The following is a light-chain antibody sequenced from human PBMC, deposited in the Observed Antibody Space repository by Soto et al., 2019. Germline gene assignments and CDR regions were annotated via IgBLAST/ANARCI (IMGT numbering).Light chain of an antibody. CDR1: QSVSSSY. CDR2: GAS. Sequence: EIVLTQSPGTLSLSPGERATLSCRASQSVSSSYLAWYQQKLGQAPRLLMYGASSRATGIPDRFSGSGSGTDFTLTISRLEPEDFAMYSCQQYGSSPPRWTFGQGTRVEIK. V-gene: IGKV3-20*01. J-gene: IGKJ1*01. CDR3: QQYGSSPPRWT.